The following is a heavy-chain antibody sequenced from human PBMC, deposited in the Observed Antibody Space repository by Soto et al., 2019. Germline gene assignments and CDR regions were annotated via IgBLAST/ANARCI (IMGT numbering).Heavy chain of an antibody. Sequence: EVQLVESGGGLVQPGGSLRLFCAASGFTLSNHWMRWVRQAPGKGLEWVASIKQDGGENKYVYSVKGRFTISRDNAKTSLYLQMNSRRSEDTAVYYCARVETAAMDVWGQGTKVTVSS. V-gene: IGHV3-7*05. J-gene: IGHJ6*02. CDR3: ARVETAAMDV. CDR2: IKQDGGEN. CDR1: GFTLSNHW.